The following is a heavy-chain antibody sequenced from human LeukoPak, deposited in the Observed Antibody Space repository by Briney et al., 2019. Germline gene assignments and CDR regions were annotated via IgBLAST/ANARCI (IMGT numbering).Heavy chain of an antibody. J-gene: IGHJ4*02. CDR3: ARDATLQPFDY. Sequence: SQTLSLTCTVSGGSISSGGYYWSWIRQPPGKGLEWIGYIYHSGSTYYNPSLKSRVTISVDRSKNQFSLKLSSVTAADTAVYYCARDATLQPFDYWGQGTLVTVSS. D-gene: IGHD1-1*01. CDR1: GGSISSGGYY. CDR2: IYHSGST. V-gene: IGHV4-30-2*01.